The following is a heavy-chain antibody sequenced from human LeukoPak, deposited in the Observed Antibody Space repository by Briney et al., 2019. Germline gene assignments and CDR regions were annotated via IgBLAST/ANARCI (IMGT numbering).Heavy chain of an antibody. CDR2: IKHGGGS. CDR3: ARGAPGY. J-gene: IGHJ4*02. Sequence: SETLSLTCAIYGGSFSDYPWTWIRQPPGKGLEWIGQIKHGGGSKYNPSLNSRVTMSLHTSNNQSSLKMTSVTAADTATYYCARGAPGYWGQRTLVTASS. CDR1: GGSFSDYP. V-gene: IGHV4-34*01.